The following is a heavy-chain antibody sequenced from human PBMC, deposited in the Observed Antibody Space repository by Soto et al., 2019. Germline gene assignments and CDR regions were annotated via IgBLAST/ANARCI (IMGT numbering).Heavy chain of an antibody. Sequence: GGSLRLSCAASGFTVSSSYMSWVRQAPGKGLEWVSVIGSGGDGIHYADSVKGRFIISRDNSKNTLNLQMNGLRGDDTALYYCAKDTLQHIVVVTALRHYGMDVWGQGTTVTVSS. CDR2: IGSGGDGI. CDR1: GFTVSSSY. CDR3: AKDTLQHIVVVTALRHYGMDV. V-gene: IGHV3-53*01. J-gene: IGHJ6*02. D-gene: IGHD2-21*02.